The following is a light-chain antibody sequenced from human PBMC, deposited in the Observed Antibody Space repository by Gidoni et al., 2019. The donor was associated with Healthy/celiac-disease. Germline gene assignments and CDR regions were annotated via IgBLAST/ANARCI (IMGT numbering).Light chain of an antibody. J-gene: IGLJ3*02. CDR3: SSYTSSSTFWV. V-gene: IGLV2-14*01. Sequence: QSALTQPASVSGSPGQSITISCTGTRSDVGGYNYVSWYQQHPGKAPKLMIYEVSNRPSGVSNRFSGSKSGNTASLTISGLQAEDEADYYCSSYTSSSTFWVFGGGTKLTVL. CDR2: EVS. CDR1: RSDVGGYNY.